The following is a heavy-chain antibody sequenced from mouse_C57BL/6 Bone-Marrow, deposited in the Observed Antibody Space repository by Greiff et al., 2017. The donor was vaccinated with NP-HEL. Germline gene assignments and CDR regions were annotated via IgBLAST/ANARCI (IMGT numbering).Heavy chain of an antibody. CDR1: GYTFTDYE. V-gene: IGHV1-15*01. D-gene: IGHD1-1*01. CDR2: IDPETGGT. CDR3: TRRGTYYGYAMDY. J-gene: IGHJ4*01. Sequence: QVQLQQSGAELVRPGASVTLSCKASGYTFTDYEMHWVKQTPVHGLEWIGAIDPETGGTAYNQKFKGKAILTADKSSSTAYMELRSLTSEDSAVYYCTRRGTYYGYAMDYWGQGTSVPVSS.